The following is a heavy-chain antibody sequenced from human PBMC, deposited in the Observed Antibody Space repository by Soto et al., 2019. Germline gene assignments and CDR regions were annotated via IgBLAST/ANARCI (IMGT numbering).Heavy chain of an antibody. Sequence: QAQLVESGGSVVQPGRSLRLSCAASGFTFNNYGIHWVRQAPGKGLEWVAAISNDGSADYYEDSVKGRFTISRDNPKNTVYLQMNNLKSEDTAVYSCANQERGSYFGYWGQGTLVTVSS. CDR3: ANQERGSYFGY. CDR1: GFTFNNYG. V-gene: IGHV3-30*18. J-gene: IGHJ4*02. D-gene: IGHD3-16*01. CDR2: ISNDGSAD.